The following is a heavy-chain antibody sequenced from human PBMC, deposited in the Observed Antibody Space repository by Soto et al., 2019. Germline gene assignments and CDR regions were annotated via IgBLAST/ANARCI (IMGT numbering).Heavy chain of an antibody. CDR1: GFTFSSYA. D-gene: IGHD6-13*01. V-gene: IGHV3-23*01. Sequence: PGGSLRLSCAASGFTFSSYAMSWFRQAPGKGLEWVSAISGSGGSTYYADSVKGRFTISRDNSKNTLYLQMNSLRAEDTAVYYCAKASRNKQHLVSRNYYYGMDGWGQGTTVTVAS. CDR3: AKASRNKQHLVSRNYYYGMDG. J-gene: IGHJ6*02. CDR2: ISGSGGST.